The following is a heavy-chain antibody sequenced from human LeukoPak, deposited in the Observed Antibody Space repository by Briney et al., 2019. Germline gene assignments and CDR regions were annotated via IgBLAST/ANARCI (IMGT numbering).Heavy chain of an antibody. J-gene: IGHJ3*02. CDR1: GFTFSSYG. D-gene: IGHD3-16*02. CDR3: AKGIGGVIVKSLLHSAFDI. V-gene: IGHV3-30*18. Sequence: PGGSLRLSCAASGFTFSSYGMHRVRQAPGKGLEWVAVISYDGSNKYYADSVKGRFTISRDNSKNTLYLQMNSLRGEDTAVYYCAKGIGGVIVKSLLHSAFDIWGQGTMVTVSS. CDR2: ISYDGSNK.